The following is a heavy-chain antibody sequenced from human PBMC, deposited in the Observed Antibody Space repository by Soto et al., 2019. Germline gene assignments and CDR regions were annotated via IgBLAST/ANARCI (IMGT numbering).Heavy chain of an antibody. CDR3: ARGYNDSPSYYGLDV. V-gene: IGHV4-61*01. CDR2: IYYSGST. D-gene: IGHD3-3*01. Sequence: QVQLQESGPGLVKPSETLSLTCTVSGGSVSSGSYYWSWIRQPPGKGLEWIGYIYYSGSTNYNPALKSRVTISVDTSKNQFSLKVSSVTAADTAVYYCARGYNDSPSYYGLDVWGQGTTVTVSS. CDR1: GGSVSSGSYY. J-gene: IGHJ6*02.